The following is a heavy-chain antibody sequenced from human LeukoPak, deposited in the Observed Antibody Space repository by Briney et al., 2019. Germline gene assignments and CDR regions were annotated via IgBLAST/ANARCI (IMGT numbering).Heavy chain of an antibody. CDR3: ARDSDYGDYVHYFDY. V-gene: IGHV4-61*08. D-gene: IGHD4-17*01. CDR1: GGSISRGDYD. Sequence: PSQTLSLTCTVSGGSISRGDYDWSWIRQPPGKGLEWIGYIYYSGSTNYNPSLKSRVTISVDTSKNQFSLKLSSVTAADTAVYYCARDSDYGDYVHYFDYWGQGTLVTVSS. CDR2: IYYSGST. J-gene: IGHJ4*02.